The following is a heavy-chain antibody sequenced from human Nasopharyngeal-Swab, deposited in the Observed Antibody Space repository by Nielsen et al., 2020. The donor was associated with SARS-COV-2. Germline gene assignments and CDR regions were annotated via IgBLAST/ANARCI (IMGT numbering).Heavy chain of an antibody. V-gene: IGHV6-1*01. CDR2: TYYRSQWYN. CDR3: ASFAQGSPSLY. J-gene: IGHJ4*02. Sequence: SQTHSLTSAISGDSVSNDRAAWSWIRQSPSRGLEWLGRTYYRSQWYNDYAVSVRSRITISPDISKNQFSLHLNSVTPEDTAVYYCASFAQGSPSLYWGQGILVTVSS. CDR1: GDSVSNDRAA.